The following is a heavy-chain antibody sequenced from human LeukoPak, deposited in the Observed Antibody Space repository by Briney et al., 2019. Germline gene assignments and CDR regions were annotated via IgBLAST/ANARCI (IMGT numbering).Heavy chain of an antibody. Sequence: GGSLRLSCAASGFTFSSYAMSWVRQAPGKGLEWVSSISSSSSYIYYADSVKGRFTISRDNAKNSLYLQMNSLRAEDTAVYYCARAGISSGWYVDWFDPWGQGTLVTVSS. CDR3: ARAGISSGWYVDWFDP. CDR1: GFTFSSYA. V-gene: IGHV3-21*01. J-gene: IGHJ5*02. CDR2: ISSSSSYI. D-gene: IGHD6-19*01.